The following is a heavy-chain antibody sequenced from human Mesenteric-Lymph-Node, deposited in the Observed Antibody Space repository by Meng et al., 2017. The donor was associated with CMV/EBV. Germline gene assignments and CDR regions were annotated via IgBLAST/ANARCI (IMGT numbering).Heavy chain of an antibody. J-gene: IGHJ4*02. CDR2: IYYSGSS. V-gene: IGHV4-39*07. D-gene: IGHD2-2*01. Sequence: SETLSLTCTVSGGSISNSNYYWGWIRQPPGKGLEWIASIYYSGSSYYNPSLKSRVTISVDTSKNQFSLKLSSVTAADTAVYYCARAPKIVVVPAAILTITYYFDYWGQGTLVTVSS. CDR1: GGSISNSNYY. CDR3: ARAPKIVVVPAAILTITYYFDY.